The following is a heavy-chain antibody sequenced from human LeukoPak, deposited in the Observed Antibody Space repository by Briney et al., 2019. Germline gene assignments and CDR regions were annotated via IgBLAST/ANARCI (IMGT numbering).Heavy chain of an antibody. J-gene: IGHJ4*02. CDR3: AKWELYSGFHYIDY. V-gene: IGHV3-7*01. D-gene: IGHD1-26*01. Sequence: GGSLRLSCAASGFTFSSYWMTWVRQGPGKGLEWVANIKPDGSLIYYVDSVKGRFTISRDNAKNSLYLQMNSLRAEDTAVYYCAKWELYSGFHYIDYWGQGTLATVSS. CDR2: IKPDGSLI. CDR1: GFTFSSYW.